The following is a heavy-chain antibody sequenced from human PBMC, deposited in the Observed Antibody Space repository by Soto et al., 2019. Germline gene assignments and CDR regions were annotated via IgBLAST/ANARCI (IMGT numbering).Heavy chain of an antibody. CDR1: GYTFASYG. CDR2: ISAYNGNT. Sequence: GASVKVSCKASGYTFASYGISWVRQAPGQGLEWMGWISAYNGNTNYAQKLQGRVTMTTDTSTSTAYMELRSLRSDDTAVYYCARDRYYDTTTTFDYWGQGTLVTVSS. CDR3: ARDRYYDTTTTFDY. V-gene: IGHV1-18*01. D-gene: IGHD3-22*01. J-gene: IGHJ4*02.